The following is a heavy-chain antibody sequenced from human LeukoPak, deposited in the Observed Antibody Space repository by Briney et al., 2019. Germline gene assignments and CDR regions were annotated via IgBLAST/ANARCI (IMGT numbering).Heavy chain of an antibody. J-gene: IGHJ5*02. CDR3: ARGRPRYNWNYIGANWFDP. V-gene: IGHV4-4*07. CDR2: IYTSGST. Sequence: PSETLSLTCTVSGGSISSYYWSWIRQPAGKGLEWIGRIYTSGSTNYNPSLKSRVTMSVDTSKNQFSLKLSSVTAADTAVYYCARGRPRYNWNYIGANWFDPWGQGTLVTVSS. CDR1: GGSISSYY. D-gene: IGHD1-7*01.